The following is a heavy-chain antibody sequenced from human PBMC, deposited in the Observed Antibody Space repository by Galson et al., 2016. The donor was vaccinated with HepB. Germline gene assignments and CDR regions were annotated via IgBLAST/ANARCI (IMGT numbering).Heavy chain of an antibody. J-gene: IGHJ4*02. CDR3: ARDRYGDYLDY. Sequence: SLRLSCAASGFTFNSYGMHWVRQAPGKGLEWVAIIWYDRNNKYYADSVKGRFTISRDISKNTLYLRMNSLRAEDTAVYYCARDRYGDYLDYWGQGTLVTVSS. D-gene: IGHD4-17*01. CDR1: GFTFNSYG. CDR2: IWYDRNNK. V-gene: IGHV3-33*01.